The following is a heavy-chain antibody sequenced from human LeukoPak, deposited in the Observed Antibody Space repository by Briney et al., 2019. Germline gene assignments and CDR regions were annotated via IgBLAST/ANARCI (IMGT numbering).Heavy chain of an antibody. CDR1: GFTFSSYG. J-gene: IGHJ4*02. Sequence: GGSLRLSCAASGFTFSSYGMHWVRQAPGKGREWVAVISYDGSNKYYADSVKGRFTISRDNSKNTLYLQMNSLRAEDTAVYYCARDVLRYFDWLLQLDYWGQGTLVTVSS. CDR2: ISYDGSNK. V-gene: IGHV3-30*03. CDR3: ARDVLRYFDWLLQLDY. D-gene: IGHD3-9*01.